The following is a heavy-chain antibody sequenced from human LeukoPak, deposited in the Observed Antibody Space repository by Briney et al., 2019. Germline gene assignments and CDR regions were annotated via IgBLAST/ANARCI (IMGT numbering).Heavy chain of an antibody. J-gene: IGHJ4*02. CDR1: GYPISSGYY. CDR3: ARADLRGGHFDY. Sequence: SETLSLTCTVSGYPISSGYYWGWIRQPPGEGLEWIGSIYHSGSTYYNPSLKSRVTISVDMSKNQFSLKLSSVTAADTAVYYCARADLRGGHFDYWGQGTLVTVSS. D-gene: IGHD3-10*01. V-gene: IGHV4-38-2*02. CDR2: IYHSGST.